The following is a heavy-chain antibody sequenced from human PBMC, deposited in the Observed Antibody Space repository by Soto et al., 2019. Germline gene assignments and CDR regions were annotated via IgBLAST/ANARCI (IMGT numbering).Heavy chain of an antibody. V-gene: IGHV3-30-3*01. CDR2: ISYDGSNK. D-gene: IGHD5-18*01. CDR3: ARGDSYGYSVYYYYGMDV. CDR1: GFTFSSYA. J-gene: IGHJ6*02. Sequence: GGSLRLSCAASGFTFSSYAMHWVRQAPGKGLEWVAVISYDGSNKYYADSVKGRFTISRDNSKNTLYLQMNSLRAEDTAVYYCARGDSYGYSVYYYYGMDVWGQGTTVTVS.